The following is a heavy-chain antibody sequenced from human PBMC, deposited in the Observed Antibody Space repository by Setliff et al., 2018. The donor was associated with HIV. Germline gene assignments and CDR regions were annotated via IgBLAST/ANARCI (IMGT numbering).Heavy chain of an antibody. Sequence: PSETLSLTCSVSGFSIGRTSYYWGWIRQPPGKGLEWLGEINHSGNTHYDPSLKSRLTISIDTSKKQFSLKLTSVTAADAAIYYCVASSSWSCRLNYWGQGTLVTVSS. V-gene: IGHV4-39*07. J-gene: IGHJ4*02. D-gene: IGHD2-2*01. CDR2: INHSGNT. CDR1: GFSIGRTSYY. CDR3: VASSSWSCRLNY.